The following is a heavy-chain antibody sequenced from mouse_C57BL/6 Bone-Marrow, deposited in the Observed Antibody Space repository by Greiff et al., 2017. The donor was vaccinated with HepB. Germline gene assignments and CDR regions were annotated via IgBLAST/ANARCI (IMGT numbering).Heavy chain of an antibody. J-gene: IGHJ1*03. D-gene: IGHD1-1*01. V-gene: IGHV1-52*01. Sequence: VQLQQPGAELVRPGSSVKLSCKASGYTFTSYWMHWVKQRPIQGLEWIGNIDPSDSETHYNQKFKDKATLTVDKSSSTAYMQLSSLTSEDSAVYYCAKDDYYGSKDWYFDVWGTGTTVTVSS. CDR3: AKDDYYGSKDWYFDV. CDR2: IDPSDSET. CDR1: GYTFTSYW.